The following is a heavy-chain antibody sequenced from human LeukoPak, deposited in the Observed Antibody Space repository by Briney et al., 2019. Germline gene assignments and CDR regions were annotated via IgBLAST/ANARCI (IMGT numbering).Heavy chain of an antibody. CDR3: ARGERYYYDKSGFDY. CDR2: INAVNGII. Sequence: GASVKVSRKASGYTFTGYTIHWVRQAPGQSLEWMGCINAVNGIIKYSQEFQDRLTLMRDTSASTDYMELSSLTSEDMAVYYCARGERYYYDKSGFDYWGQGTLVTVST. CDR1: GYTFTGYT. J-gene: IGHJ4*02. V-gene: IGHV1-3*03. D-gene: IGHD2/OR15-2a*01.